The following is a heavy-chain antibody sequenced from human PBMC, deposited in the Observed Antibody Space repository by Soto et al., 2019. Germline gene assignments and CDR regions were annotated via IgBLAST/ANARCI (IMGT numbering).Heavy chain of an antibody. V-gene: IGHV6-1*01. CDR2: TYYRSKWYN. CDR1: GDSVSSNSAA. Sequence: SQTLSLTCAISGDSVSSNSAAWNWIRQSPSRGLEWLGRTYYRSKWYNDYAVSVKSRITINPDTSKNQFSLQLNSVTPEDTAAYYCARDGKFSSSSSYWFDPWGQGTLVTVSS. D-gene: IGHD6-6*01. CDR3: ARDGKFSSSSSYWFDP. J-gene: IGHJ5*02.